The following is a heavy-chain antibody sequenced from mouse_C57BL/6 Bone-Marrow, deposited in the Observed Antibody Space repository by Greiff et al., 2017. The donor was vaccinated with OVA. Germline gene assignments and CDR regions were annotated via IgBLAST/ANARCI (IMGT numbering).Heavy chain of an antibody. J-gene: IGHJ2*01. V-gene: IGHV1-64*01. CDR2: IHPNSGST. CDR1: GYTFTSYW. Sequence: QVQLKQPGAELVKPGASVKLSCKASGYTFTSYWMHWVKQRPGQGLEWIGMIHPNSGSTNYNEKFKSKATLTVDKSSSTAYMQLSSLTSEDSAVYYCARSYYGSGGGYWGQGTTLTVSS. CDR3: ARSYYGSGGGY. D-gene: IGHD1-1*01.